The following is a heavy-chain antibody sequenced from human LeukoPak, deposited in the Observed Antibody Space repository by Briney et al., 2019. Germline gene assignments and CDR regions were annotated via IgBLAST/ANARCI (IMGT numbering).Heavy chain of an antibody. CDR2: ISSSSSTI. CDR1: GFTFSSYS. V-gene: IGHV3-48*01. CDR3: AKKKPGNGDIFDY. D-gene: IGHD2-8*01. J-gene: IGHJ4*02. Sequence: GGSLRLSCAASGFTFSSYSMNWVRQAPGKGLEWVSYISSSSSTIYYADSVKGRFTISRDNAKNSLYLQMNMLKAEDTAVYYCAKKKPGNGDIFDYWGQGTLLTVSS.